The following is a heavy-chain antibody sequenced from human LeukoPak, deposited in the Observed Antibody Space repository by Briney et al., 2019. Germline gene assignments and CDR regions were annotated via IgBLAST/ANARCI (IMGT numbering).Heavy chain of an antibody. Sequence: PGGSLRLSCAASGFTFSDYYMSWIRQAPGKGLEWVSYISSSGSTIYYADSVKGRFTISRDNAKNSLYLQMSSLRAEDTAVYYCARVYYDFWSGYYGSYYYYYYMDVWGKGTTVTVSS. CDR3: ARVYYDFWSGYYGSYYYYYYMDV. J-gene: IGHJ6*03. V-gene: IGHV3-11*04. CDR2: ISSSGSTI. D-gene: IGHD3-3*01. CDR1: GFTFSDYY.